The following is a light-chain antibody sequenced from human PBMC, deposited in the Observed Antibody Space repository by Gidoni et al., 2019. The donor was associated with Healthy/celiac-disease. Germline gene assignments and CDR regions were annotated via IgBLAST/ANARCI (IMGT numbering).Light chain of an antibody. Sequence: DIQLTQSPSFLSASVGDRVTITCRASQGISSYLVWYQPKPGKAPKLLIYAASTLQSGVPSRFSGSGSGTEFTLTNSSLQPEDFATYYCQQLNSYPPMTFGQGTRLEIK. J-gene: IGKJ5*01. V-gene: IGKV1-9*01. CDR2: AAS. CDR1: QGISSY. CDR3: QQLNSYPPMT.